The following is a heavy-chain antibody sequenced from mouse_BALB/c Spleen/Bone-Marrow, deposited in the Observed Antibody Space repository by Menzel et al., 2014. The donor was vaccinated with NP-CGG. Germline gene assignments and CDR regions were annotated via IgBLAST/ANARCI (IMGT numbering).Heavy chain of an antibody. Sequence: EVQGVESGGGLVKPGGSLKLSCAASGFTFSDYYMYWVRQTPEKRLEWVATISDGGTYTYYPDSVRGRFTISRDNAKNNLYLQMSGLKSEDTAMYYCAGTWEAMDYWGQGTSVTVSS. CDR3: AGTWEAMDY. D-gene: IGHD3-3*01. CDR1: GFTFSDYY. V-gene: IGHV5-4*02. CDR2: ISDGGTYT. J-gene: IGHJ4*01.